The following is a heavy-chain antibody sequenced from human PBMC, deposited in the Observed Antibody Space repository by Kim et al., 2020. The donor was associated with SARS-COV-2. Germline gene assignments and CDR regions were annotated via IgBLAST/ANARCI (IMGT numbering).Heavy chain of an antibody. CDR3: ARDRDCSSTSCYYYYGMDV. Sequence: GGSLRLSCAASGFTFSSYSMNWVRQAPGKGLEWVSSISSSSSYIYYADSVKGRFTISRDNAKNSLYLQMNSLRAEDTAVYYCARDRDCSSTSCYYYYGMDVWGQGTTVTVSS. CDR2: ISSSSSYI. J-gene: IGHJ6*02. CDR1: GFTFSSYS. D-gene: IGHD2-2*01. V-gene: IGHV3-21*01.